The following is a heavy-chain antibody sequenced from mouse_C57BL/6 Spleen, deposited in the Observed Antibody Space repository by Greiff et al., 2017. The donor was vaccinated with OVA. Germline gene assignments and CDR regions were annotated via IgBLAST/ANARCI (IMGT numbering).Heavy chain of an antibody. CDR1: GYTFTDYY. CDR2: INPNNGGT. V-gene: IGHV1-26*01. CDR3: ARGDGNWFAY. Sequence: EVQLQQSGPELVKPGASVKISCKASGYTFTDYYMNWVKQSHGKSLEWIGDINPNNGGTSYNQKFKGKATLTVDKSSSTAYMELRSLTSEDSAVYYCARGDGNWFAYWGQGTLVTVSA. J-gene: IGHJ3*01. D-gene: IGHD2-1*01.